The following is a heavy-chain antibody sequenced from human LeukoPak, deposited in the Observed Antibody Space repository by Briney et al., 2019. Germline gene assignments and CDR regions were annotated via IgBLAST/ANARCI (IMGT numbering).Heavy chain of an antibody. V-gene: IGHV4-61*02. CDR1: GGSISSGNYY. CDR3: ARESDLSNYDRTDY. CDR2: IYTSGIT. Sequence: RSSETLSLXCAVSGGSISSGNYYWSWNRQPAGKGLEWIGRIYTSGITSYNPTLKSRVTISSDTSKHPFSLKLSSVTAADTAVYSCARESDLSNYDRTDYWGQGTLVTVSA. D-gene: IGHD3-22*01. J-gene: IGHJ4*02.